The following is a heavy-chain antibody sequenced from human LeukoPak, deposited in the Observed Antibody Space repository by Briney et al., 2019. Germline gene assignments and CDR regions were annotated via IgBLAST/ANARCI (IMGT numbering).Heavy chain of an antibody. J-gene: IGHJ6*03. D-gene: IGHD3-16*01. CDR2: IIPIFGTA. Sequence: ASVKVSCKASGGTFSSYAISWVRQAPGQGLEWMGGIIPIFGTANYAQKFQGRVTITTDESTSTAYMELSSLRSEDTAVYYCARAPRLGPYYYYYYMDVWGKGTTVTVSS. CDR3: ARAPRLGPYYYYYYMDV. CDR1: GGTFSSYA. V-gene: IGHV1-69*05.